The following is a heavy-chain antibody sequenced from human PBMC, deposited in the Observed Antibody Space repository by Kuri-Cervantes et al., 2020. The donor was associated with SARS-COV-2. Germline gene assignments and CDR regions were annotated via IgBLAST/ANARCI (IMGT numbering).Heavy chain of an antibody. V-gene: IGHV1-69*10. D-gene: IGHD3-16*02. Sequence: SVKVSCKASGGTFSSYAISWVRQAPGQGLEWMGGIIPILGIANYAQKFQGRATITADKSTSTAYMELRSLRSDDTAVYYWAREMITFGGVIAYFDYWGQGTLVTVSS. CDR1: GGTFSSYA. CDR3: AREMITFGGVIAYFDY. CDR2: IIPILGIA. J-gene: IGHJ4*02.